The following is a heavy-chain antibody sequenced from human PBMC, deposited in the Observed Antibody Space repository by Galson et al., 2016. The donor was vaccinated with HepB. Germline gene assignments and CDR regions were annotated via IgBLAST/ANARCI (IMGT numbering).Heavy chain of an antibody. D-gene: IGHD3-10*01. Sequence: SLRLSCAASGFAFNDYAMRWVRQAPGKGLEWVAVIAYDGSNKYYADSVMGRFTLSRDNSKNTLYLEINSLRPEDTAVYYCARDLYYGSGRLDYWGQGTLVTVSS. CDR2: IAYDGSNK. J-gene: IGHJ4*02. CDR3: ARDLYYGSGRLDY. V-gene: IGHV3-30*04. CDR1: GFAFNDYA.